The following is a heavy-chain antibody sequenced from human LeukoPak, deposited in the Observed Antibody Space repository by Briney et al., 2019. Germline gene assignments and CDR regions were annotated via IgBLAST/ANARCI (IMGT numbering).Heavy chain of an antibody. V-gene: IGHV3-21*01. D-gene: IGHD3-10*01. Sequence: SGGSLRLSCAASGFTFSSYSMNWVRQAPGKGLEWVSSISSSSSYIYYADSVKGRFTISRDNAKNSLYLQMNSLRAEDTAVYYCAREITMVPGFDYWGQGTLVTVSS. CDR1: GFTFSSYS. CDR3: AREITMVPGFDY. J-gene: IGHJ4*02. CDR2: ISSSSSYI.